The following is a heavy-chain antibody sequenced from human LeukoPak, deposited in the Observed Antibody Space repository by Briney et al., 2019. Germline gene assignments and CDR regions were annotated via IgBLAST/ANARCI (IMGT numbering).Heavy chain of an antibody. CDR1: GFTFSGSA. D-gene: IGHD2-8*01. CDR3: VGSRRAFPSTNSPRNFDY. CDR2: IRSKANSYAT. V-gene: IGHV3-73*01. Sequence: GGSLRLSCAASGFTFSGSAMHWVRQASGKGLEWVGRIRSKANSYATAYAASVKGRFTISRDDSKNTAYLQMNSLKTEDTAVYYCVGSRRAFPSTNSPRNFDYWGQGILVTVSS. J-gene: IGHJ4*02.